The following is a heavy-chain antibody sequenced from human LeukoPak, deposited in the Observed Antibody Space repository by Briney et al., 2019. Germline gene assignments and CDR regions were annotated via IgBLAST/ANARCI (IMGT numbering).Heavy chain of an antibody. CDR2: INPNSGGT. D-gene: IGHD6-13*01. CDR1: GYTFTGYY. J-gene: IGHJ6*03. CDR3: ARDRIAAAGTRDYYYYYMDV. Sequence: ASVKVSCKASGYTFTGYYMHWVRQAPGQGLEWMGWINPNSGGTNYAQKFQGRVTMTRDTSISTAYMELSRLRSDDTAVYYCARDRIAAAGTRDYYYYYMDVWGKGTTVTVSS. V-gene: IGHV1-2*02.